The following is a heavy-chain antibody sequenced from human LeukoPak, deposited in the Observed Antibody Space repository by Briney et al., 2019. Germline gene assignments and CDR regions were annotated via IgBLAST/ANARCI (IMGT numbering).Heavy chain of an antibody. Sequence: GGSLRLSCAASGFTFSSYWMSWVRQAPGKGLEWVANIKQDGSEKYYVDSVKGRFTISRDNAKNSLYLQMNSLRAEDTAVYYCARDQKSRGRGLSYMDVWGKGTTVTVSS. CDR3: ARDQKSRGRGLSYMDV. V-gene: IGHV3-7*01. CDR1: GFTFSSYW. CDR2: IKQDGSEK. J-gene: IGHJ6*03. D-gene: IGHD5-12*01.